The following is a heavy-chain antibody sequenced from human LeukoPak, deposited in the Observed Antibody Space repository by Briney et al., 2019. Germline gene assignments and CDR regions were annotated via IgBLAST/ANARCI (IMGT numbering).Heavy chain of an antibody. Sequence: PGGSLRLSCAASGFTFSTYAMIWVRQAPGKGLEWASAISGSGGYTYYADSVKGRFTISRDNSKNTLYLQMNSLRAEDTAVYYCAKAGSGSYYPQDYWGQGTLVTVSS. CDR3: AKAGSGSYYPQDY. V-gene: IGHV3-23*01. CDR2: ISGSGGYT. J-gene: IGHJ4*02. CDR1: GFTFSTYA. D-gene: IGHD3-10*01.